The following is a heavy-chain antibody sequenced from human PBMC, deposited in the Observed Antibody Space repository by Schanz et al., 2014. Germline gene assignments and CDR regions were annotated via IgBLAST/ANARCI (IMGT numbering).Heavy chain of an antibody. CDR1: GGSISSFY. Sequence: QVQLQESGPGLVKSSETLSLTCTVSGGSISSFYWGWIRQPAGKGLEWIGRIYTSGSTNYNPSLKSRVTMSLDTSKNQFSLKLSSVTAADTAVYYCARSFRAISPYYGLDVWGQGTTVIVSS. CDR3: ARSFRAISPYYGLDV. J-gene: IGHJ6*02. CDR2: IYTSGST. V-gene: IGHV4-4*07. D-gene: IGHD3-10*01.